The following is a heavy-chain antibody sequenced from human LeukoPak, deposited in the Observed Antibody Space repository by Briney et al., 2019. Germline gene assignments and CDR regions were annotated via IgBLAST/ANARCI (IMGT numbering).Heavy chain of an antibody. J-gene: IGHJ6*02. CDR3: LRDYHGMDV. D-gene: IGHD3-16*02. Sequence: PGGSLRLSCAASGFTVSEYDMHWVRQATGKGLEWVSAIGIVGDTYYVGSVKGRFTMSRDNASNKVRLQMNSLRDGDTGFYYCLRDYHGMDVWGQGTTVIVSS. V-gene: IGHV3-13*01. CDR1: GFTVSEYD. CDR2: IGIVGDT.